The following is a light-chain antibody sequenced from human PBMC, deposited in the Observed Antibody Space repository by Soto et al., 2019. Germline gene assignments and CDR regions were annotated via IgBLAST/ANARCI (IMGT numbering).Light chain of an antibody. V-gene: IGKV1-5*01. J-gene: IGKJ1*01. CDR3: QHYNTYSPGT. CDR1: QNINNW. CDR2: DAS. Sequence: DIQMTQSPSTLSASIGDRVTITCRASQNINNWIAWYQQKPGKAPKFLIYDASTLESGVPSRFSGSGFGTEFTLTITSLQPDDFATYYCQHYNTYSPGTFGQGTRVEVK.